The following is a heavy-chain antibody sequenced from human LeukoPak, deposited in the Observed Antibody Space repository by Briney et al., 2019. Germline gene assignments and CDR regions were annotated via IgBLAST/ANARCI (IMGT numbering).Heavy chain of an antibody. J-gene: IGHJ4*02. CDR2: INHSGST. CDR3: GRDPRGGYCSSTSCRKTDY. D-gene: IGHD2-2*01. V-gene: IGHV4-34*01. Sequence: SETLSLTCAVYGGSFSGYYWSWIRQPPGKGLEWIGEINHSGSTNYNPSLKSRVTISVDTSKNQFSLKLSSVTAADTAVYYCGRDPRGGYCSSTSCRKTDYWGQGTLVTVSS. CDR1: GGSFSGYY.